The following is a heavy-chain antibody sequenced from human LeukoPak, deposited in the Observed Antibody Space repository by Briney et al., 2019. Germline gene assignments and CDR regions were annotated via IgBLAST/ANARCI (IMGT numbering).Heavy chain of an antibody. CDR2: ISSSSSYI. J-gene: IGHJ4*02. CDR3: AREGTVISFDY. D-gene: IGHD4-11*01. V-gene: IGHV3-21*01. CDR1: GFTFSSYS. Sequence: PGGSLRLSCAASGFTFSSYSLNWVRPAPGKGLEWVSSISSSSSYIYYADSVKGRFTISRDNAKNSLYLQMNSLRAEDTAVYYCAREGTVISFDYWGQGTLVTVSS.